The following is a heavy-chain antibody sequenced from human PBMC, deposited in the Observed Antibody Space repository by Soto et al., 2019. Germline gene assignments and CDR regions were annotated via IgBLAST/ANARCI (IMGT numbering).Heavy chain of an antibody. V-gene: IGHV3-30*18. CDR3: AKGHMAMVSYYYYYGMDV. CDR1: GFTFSSYG. D-gene: IGHD2-8*01. CDR2: ISYDGSNK. J-gene: IGHJ6*02. Sequence: QVQLVESGGGVVQPGRSLRLSCAASGFTFSSYGMHWVRQAPGKGLEWVAVISYDGSNKYYADSVKGRFTISRDHSTNPLHLQMNGLGAEDTAVYYCAKGHMAMVSYYYYYGMDVWGQGTTVTVSS.